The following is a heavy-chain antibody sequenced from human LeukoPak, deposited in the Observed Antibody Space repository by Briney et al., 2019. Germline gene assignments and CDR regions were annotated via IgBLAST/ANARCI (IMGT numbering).Heavy chain of an antibody. Sequence: PGGSLRLSCAASGFTFSNYWVHWVRQAPGKGLEWVSVIHSGGRAYYADSVKGRFTTSRDNSKNTLDLQMNSLSVEDTAVYYCVGVETITMVRGASGDVWGKGTTVTVSS. J-gene: IGHJ6*03. D-gene: IGHD3-10*01. CDR3: VGVETITMVRGASGDV. CDR2: IHSGGRA. V-gene: IGHV3-66*02. CDR1: GFTFSNYW.